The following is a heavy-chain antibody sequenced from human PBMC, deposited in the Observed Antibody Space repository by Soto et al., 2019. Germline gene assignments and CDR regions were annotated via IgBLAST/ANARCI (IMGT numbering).Heavy chain of an antibody. CDR3: ATDRASSGSSYYYYGMDV. Sequence: GASVKVSCKVSGYTLTELSMHWVRQAPGKGLEWMGGFDPEDGETIYAQKFQGRVTMTEDTSTDTAYMELSSLRSEDTAVYHCATDRASSGSSYYYYGMDVWGQGTTVTLSS. V-gene: IGHV1-24*01. J-gene: IGHJ6*02. D-gene: IGHD1-26*01. CDR2: FDPEDGET. CDR1: GYTLTELS.